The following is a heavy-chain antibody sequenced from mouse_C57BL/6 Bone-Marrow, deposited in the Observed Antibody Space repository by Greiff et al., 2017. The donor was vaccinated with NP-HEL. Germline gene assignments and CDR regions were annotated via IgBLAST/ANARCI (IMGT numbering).Heavy chain of an antibody. D-gene: IGHD2-3*01. Sequence: EVQGVESGGGLVQPGGSMKLSCVASGFTFSNYWMNWVRQSPEKGLEWVAQIRLKSDNYATHYAESVKGRFTISRDDSTSSVYLQMNNLRAEDTGIYFCARGYYEAYWWQGTLVTVSA. J-gene: IGHJ3*01. CDR2: IRLKSDNYAT. CDR1: GFTFSNYW. CDR3: ARGYYEAY. V-gene: IGHV6-3*01.